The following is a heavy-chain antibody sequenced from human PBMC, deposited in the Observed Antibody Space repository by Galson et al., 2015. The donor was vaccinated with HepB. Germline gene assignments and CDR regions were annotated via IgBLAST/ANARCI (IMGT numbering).Heavy chain of an antibody. CDR1: GFTFSSYG. V-gene: IGHV3-30*02. J-gene: IGHJ2*01. Sequence: SLRLSCAASGFTFSSYGMHWVRQAPGKGLEWVAFIRYDGSNKYYADSVKGRFTISRDNSKNTLYLQMNSLRAEDTAVYYCAKHPDYGDYVHFDFWGRGTLVTVSS. CDR2: IRYDGSNK. D-gene: IGHD4-17*01. CDR3: AKHPDYGDYVHFDF.